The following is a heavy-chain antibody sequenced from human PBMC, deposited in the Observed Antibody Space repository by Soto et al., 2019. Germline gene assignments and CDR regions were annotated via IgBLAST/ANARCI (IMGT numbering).Heavy chain of an antibody. Sequence: TSETLCLTCSVSGGSISSYYGSWIRQPPGKGLEWIGYIYYSGSTNYNPSLKSRVTISVDTSKNQFSLKLSSVTAADTAVYYCASHDYAHYGMDVWGQGTTVTVSS. V-gene: IGHV4-59*08. CDR2: IYYSGST. D-gene: IGHD3-16*01. CDR3: ASHDYAHYGMDV. J-gene: IGHJ6*02. CDR1: GGSISSYY.